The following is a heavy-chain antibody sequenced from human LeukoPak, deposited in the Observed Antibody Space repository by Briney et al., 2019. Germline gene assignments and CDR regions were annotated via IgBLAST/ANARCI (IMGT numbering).Heavy chain of an antibody. V-gene: IGHV5-51*01. Sequence: GESLKISCKGSGYSFTSYWIGWVRQIPGKGLEWVGIIYPGDSDTRYSPSFQGQVTISADKSISTAYLQWSSLKASDTAMYYCAITAYYYDSSGYYQPPYFDYWGQGTLVTVSS. J-gene: IGHJ4*02. CDR2: IYPGDSDT. CDR3: AITAYYYDSSGYYQPPYFDY. D-gene: IGHD3-22*01. CDR1: GYSFTSYW.